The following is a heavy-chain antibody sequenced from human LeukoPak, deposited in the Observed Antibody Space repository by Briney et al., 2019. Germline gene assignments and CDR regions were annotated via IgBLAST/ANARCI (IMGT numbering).Heavy chain of an antibody. J-gene: IGHJ3*02. Sequence: GGSLRLSCAASGFTFSSYGMHWVRQAPGKGLEWVAVIWYDGSNKYYADSVKGRFTISRHNSKNTLYLQMNSLRAEDTAVYYCARDGIIAARAFDIWGQGTMVTVSS. V-gene: IGHV3-33*01. CDR3: ARDGIIAARAFDI. CDR2: IWYDGSNK. CDR1: GFTFSSYG. D-gene: IGHD6-6*01.